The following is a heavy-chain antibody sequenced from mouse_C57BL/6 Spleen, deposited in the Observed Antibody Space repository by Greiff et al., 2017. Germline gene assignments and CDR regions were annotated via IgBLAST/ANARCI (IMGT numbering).Heavy chain of an antibody. CDR1: GYTFTDYY. Sequence: EVQLQQSGPELVKPGASVKMSCKASGYTFTDYYMPWVKQSHGNSLDWIGYIYPYNGGTGYNQKFKGKATLTVDKSSSTAYMELRSLTSEDSAVYYGDRRGTVVAAVWYFDVWGTGTTVTVSS. J-gene: IGHJ1*03. V-gene: IGHV1-34*01. CDR2: IYPYNGGT. D-gene: IGHD1-1*01. CDR3: DRRGTVVAAVWYFDV.